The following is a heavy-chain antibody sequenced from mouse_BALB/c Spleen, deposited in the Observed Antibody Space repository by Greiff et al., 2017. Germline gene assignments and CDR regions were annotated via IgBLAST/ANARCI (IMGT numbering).Heavy chain of an antibody. CDR3: ARDDYGNYEARDY. D-gene: IGHD2-1*01. V-gene: IGHV7-3*02. Sequence: DVQLQESGGGLVQPGGSLRLSCATSGFSFTDYYMSWVRQPPGKALEWLGFIRNKANGYTTEYSASVKGRFTISRDNSQSILYLQMNTLRAEDSATYYCARDDYGNYEARDYWGQGTTLTVSS. CDR2: IRNKANGYTT. CDR1: GFSFTDYY. J-gene: IGHJ2*01.